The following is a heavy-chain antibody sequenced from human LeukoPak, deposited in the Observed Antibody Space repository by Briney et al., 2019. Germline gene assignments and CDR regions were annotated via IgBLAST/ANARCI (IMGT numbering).Heavy chain of an antibody. CDR2: TNSDGSST. V-gene: IGHV3-74*01. CDR1: GFTFSSYW. D-gene: IGHD6-13*01. CDR3: ARVAVAAAGRGSFDY. J-gene: IGHJ4*02. Sequence: PGGSLRLSCAASGFTFSSYWMHWVRQAPGKGLVWVSRTNSDGSSTSYADSVKGRFTISRDNAKNTLYLQMNSLRAEDTAVYYCARVAVAAAGRGSFDYWGQGTLVTVSS.